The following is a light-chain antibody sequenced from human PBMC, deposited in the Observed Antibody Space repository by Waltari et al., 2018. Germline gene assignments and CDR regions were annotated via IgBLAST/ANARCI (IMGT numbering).Light chain of an antibody. J-gene: IGKJ5*01. CDR3: QQFGTSPET. V-gene: IGKV3-20*01. CDR1: QSVSSSY. Sequence: EIVLTQSPGTLSLSPGERATLFCRASQSVSSSYLAWYQQKPGQAPRLLVYGASNRATGITDRFSGSGSGTDFSLTISRLEPEDFAVYYCQQFGTSPETFGQGTRLEIK. CDR2: GAS.